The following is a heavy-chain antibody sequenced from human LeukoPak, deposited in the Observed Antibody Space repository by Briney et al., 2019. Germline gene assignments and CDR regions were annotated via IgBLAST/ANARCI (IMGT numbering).Heavy chain of an antibody. CDR3: ARDYYGSGSSYSPFYFDY. CDR1: GFTVSSNY. CDR2: IYSGGST. V-gene: IGHV3-53*01. J-gene: IGHJ4*02. D-gene: IGHD3-10*01. Sequence: GGSLRLSCAASGFTVSSNYMSWVRQAPGKGLEWVSVIYSGGSTYYADSVKGRFTISRDNSKNTLYLQMNSLRAEDTAVYYCARDYYGSGSSYSPFYFDYWGQGTLVTVSS.